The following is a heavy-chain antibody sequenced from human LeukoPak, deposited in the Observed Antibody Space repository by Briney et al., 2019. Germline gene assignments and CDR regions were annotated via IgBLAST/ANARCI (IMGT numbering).Heavy chain of an antibody. CDR1: GFTFSSYG. CDR2: IRYDGSNK. CDR3: ARDPTLSASYYYYGMDV. V-gene: IGHV3-30*02. J-gene: IGHJ6*02. Sequence: GGSLRLSCAASGFTFSSYGMHWVRQAPGKGLEWVAFIRYDGSNKYYADSVKGRFTISRDNSKNTLYLQMNSLRAEDTAVYYCARDPTLSASYYYYGMDVWGQGTTVTVSS.